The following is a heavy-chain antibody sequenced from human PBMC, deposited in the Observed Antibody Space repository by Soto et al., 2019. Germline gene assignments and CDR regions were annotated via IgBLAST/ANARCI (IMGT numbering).Heavy chain of an antibody. CDR2: IYPGDSDT. V-gene: IGHV5-51*01. D-gene: IGHD3-3*01. Sequence: TVESLKISCKGSGYSFTSYWIGWVRQMPGKGLEWMGIIYPGDSDTRYSPSFQGQVTISADKSISTAYLQWSSLKASDTAMYYCARVFGAKTLDYYYYYYMDVWGKGTTVTVSS. CDR3: ARVFGAKTLDYYYYYYMDV. CDR1: GYSFTSYW. J-gene: IGHJ6*03.